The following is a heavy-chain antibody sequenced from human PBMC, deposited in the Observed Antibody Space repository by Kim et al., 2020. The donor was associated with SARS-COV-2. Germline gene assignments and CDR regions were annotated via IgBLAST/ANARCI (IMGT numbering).Heavy chain of an antibody. CDR1: GFTFSSYW. V-gene: IGHV3-74*01. Sequence: GGSLRLSCAASGFTFSSYWMHWVRQAPGKGLVWVSRINSDGSSTSYADSVKGRFTISRDNAKNTLYLQMNSLRAEDTAVYYCARDREYYDILTGVGTNWFDPWGQGTLVTVSS. CDR2: INSDGSST. J-gene: IGHJ5*02. CDR3: ARDREYYDILTGVGTNWFDP. D-gene: IGHD3-9*01.